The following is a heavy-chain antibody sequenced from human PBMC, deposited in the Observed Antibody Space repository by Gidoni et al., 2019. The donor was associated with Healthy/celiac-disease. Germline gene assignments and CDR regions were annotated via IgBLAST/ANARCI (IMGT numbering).Heavy chain of an antibody. CDR3: ARHEAFGDSSPVLRYFDWLSY. D-gene: IGHD3-9*01. V-gene: IGHV4-39*01. CDR2: IYYSGST. Sequence: QLQLQESGPGLVKPSEPLSLTCTVSGGSISSSRYYWAWIRQPPGKGLEWIGSIYYSGSTSYNPSLKSRVTISVDTSKNQFSLKRSSVTAADTAVYYCARHEAFGDSSPVLRYFDWLSYWGQGTLVTVSS. J-gene: IGHJ4*02. CDR1: GGSISSSRYY.